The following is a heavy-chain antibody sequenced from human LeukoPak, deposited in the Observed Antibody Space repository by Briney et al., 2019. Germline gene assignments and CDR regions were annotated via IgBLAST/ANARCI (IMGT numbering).Heavy chain of an antibody. CDR1: GFTFSSYS. D-gene: IGHD6-6*01. CDR2: ISSSSSTI. CDR3: ARCPYSSSNPHYGY. J-gene: IGHJ4*02. Sequence: GGSLRLSCAASGFTFSSYSMNWVRQAPGKGLEWVSYISSSSSTIYYADSVKGRFTISRDNAKNSLYLQMNSLRDEDTAVYYCARCPYSSSNPHYGYWGQGTLVTVSS. V-gene: IGHV3-48*02.